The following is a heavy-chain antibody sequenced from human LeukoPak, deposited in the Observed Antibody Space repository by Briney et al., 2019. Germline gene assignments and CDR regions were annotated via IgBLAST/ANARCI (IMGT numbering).Heavy chain of an antibody. Sequence: GGSLRLSCTASGFTFSNYWMGWVRQAPGKGLEWVGNIKPDGSEQYYGDSLKGRFTMSRDNAKNSLYLNMNSLRAEDTALYHCARDFGSTGSYDYWGQGALVTVSP. J-gene: IGHJ4*02. CDR2: IKPDGSEQ. CDR1: GFTFSNYW. CDR3: ARDFGSTGSYDY. V-gene: IGHV3-7*01. D-gene: IGHD1-26*01.